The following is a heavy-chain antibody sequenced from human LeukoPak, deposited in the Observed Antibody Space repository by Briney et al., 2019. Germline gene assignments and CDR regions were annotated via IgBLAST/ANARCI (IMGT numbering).Heavy chain of an antibody. Sequence: GGSLRLSCAASGFTFSSHWMNWVRQAPGKGLEWVAKIKQDGSEKYYAGSVKGRFTISRDNAKNSLYLQLNGLRAEDTAVYYCARNVNQFWRGHLSYSDVCGKATTATDSS. J-gene: IGHJ6*03. CDR1: GFTFSSHW. D-gene: IGHD3-3*01. CDR3: ARNVNQFWRGHLSYSDV. V-gene: IGHV3-7*01. CDR2: IKQDGSEK.